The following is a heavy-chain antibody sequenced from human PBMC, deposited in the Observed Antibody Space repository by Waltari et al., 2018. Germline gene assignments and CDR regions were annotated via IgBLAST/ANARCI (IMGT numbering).Heavy chain of an antibody. CDR2: VDPEDDET. D-gene: IGHD3-3*01. Sequence: EVQLVQSGAEVKKPGATVKISCKASGYTFTDYYMHWVQQAPGKGLEWMGRVDPEDDETIYAEKCQGRVTITADTSTDTAYMELTSLRSEDTAVYYCATSPLRFLEWVNWFDPWGQGTLVTVSS. V-gene: IGHV1-69-2*01. CDR1: GYTFTDYY. J-gene: IGHJ5*02. CDR3: ATSPLRFLEWVNWFDP.